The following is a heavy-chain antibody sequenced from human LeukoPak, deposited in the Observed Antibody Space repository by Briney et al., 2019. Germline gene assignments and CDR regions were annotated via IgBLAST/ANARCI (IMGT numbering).Heavy chain of an antibody. V-gene: IGHV1-24*01. CDR1: GYTLTELS. CDR3: ATLHGDYELGAFDI. Sequence: GASVKVSCKVSGYTLTELSMHWVRQAPGKGLEWMGGFDPEDGETIYAQKFQGRVTMTEDTATDTAYMELSSLRSEDTAVYYCATLHGDYELGAFDIWGQGTMVTVSS. D-gene: IGHD4-17*01. J-gene: IGHJ3*02. CDR2: FDPEDGET.